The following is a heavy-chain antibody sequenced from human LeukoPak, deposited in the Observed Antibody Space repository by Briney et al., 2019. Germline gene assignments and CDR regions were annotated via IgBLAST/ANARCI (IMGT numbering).Heavy chain of an antibody. D-gene: IGHD3-22*01. Sequence: GSLRLSCAASGFIFSNYGMNWVRQAPGKGLEWVAAISASGSATSYADSVRGRFTTSRDNSKNTLYLQMNSLRAEDTAVYYCARDRGYDSSVSDYWGQGTLVTVSS. J-gene: IGHJ4*02. CDR3: ARDRGYDSSVSDY. CDR2: ISASGSAT. CDR1: GFIFSNYG. V-gene: IGHV3-23*01.